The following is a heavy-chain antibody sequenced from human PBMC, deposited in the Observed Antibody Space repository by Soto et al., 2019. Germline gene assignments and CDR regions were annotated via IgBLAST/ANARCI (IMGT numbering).Heavy chain of an antibody. D-gene: IGHD6-6*01. CDR1: GGTFSSYA. Sequence: ASVKVSCKASGGTFSSYAISWVRQAPGQGLEWMGGIIPIFGTANYAQKFQGRVTITADESTSTAYMELSSLRSEDTAVYYCARDIAARRDYCYGIDVWGQGTTVTVSS. CDR2: IIPIFGTA. V-gene: IGHV1-69*13. CDR3: ARDIAARRDYCYGIDV. J-gene: IGHJ6*02.